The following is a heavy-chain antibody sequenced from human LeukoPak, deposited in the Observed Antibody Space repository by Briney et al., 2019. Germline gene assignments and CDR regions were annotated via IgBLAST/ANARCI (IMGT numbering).Heavy chain of an antibody. CDR3: ARPHDYGDYVYY. CDR2: IYYSGST. V-gene: IGHV4-39*01. CDR1: GGSISSSSYY. D-gene: IGHD4-17*01. J-gene: IGHJ4*02. Sequence: PSETLSLTCTVSGGSISSSSYYWGWIRQPPGKGLEWIGSIYYSGSTYYNPSLKGRVTISVDTSKNQFSLKLSSVTAADTAVYYCARPHDYGDYVYYWGQGTLVTVSS.